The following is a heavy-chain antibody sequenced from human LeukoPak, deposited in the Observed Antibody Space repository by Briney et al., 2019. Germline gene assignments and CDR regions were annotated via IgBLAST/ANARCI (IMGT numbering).Heavy chain of an antibody. V-gene: IGHV3-20*04. Sequence: GGSLRLSCAASGFTFDDYAMTWVRHAPGKGLEWVSVINWNAGSTGYADSVKGRFTISRDNSKNTLYLQMNSLRAEDTAVYYCARDAGYGSYFDYWGQGTLVTVSS. CDR1: GFTFDDYA. CDR2: INWNAGST. CDR3: ARDAGYGSYFDY. J-gene: IGHJ4*02. D-gene: IGHD3-10*01.